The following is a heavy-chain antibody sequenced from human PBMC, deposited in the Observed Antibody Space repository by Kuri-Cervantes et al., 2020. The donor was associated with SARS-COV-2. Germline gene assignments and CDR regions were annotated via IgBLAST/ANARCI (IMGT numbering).Heavy chain of an antibody. J-gene: IGHJ4*02. CDR3: ARSGKRSTWNYFDY. CDR2: ISSSSSYI. Sequence: ETLSLTCAASGFTFSSYSMNWVRQAPGKGLEWVSSISSSSSYIYYADSVKGRFTISRDNAKNSLYLQMNSLRAEDTAVYYCARSGKRSTWNYFDYWGQGTLVTVSS. CDR1: GFTFSSYS. V-gene: IGHV3-21*01. D-gene: IGHD6-25*01.